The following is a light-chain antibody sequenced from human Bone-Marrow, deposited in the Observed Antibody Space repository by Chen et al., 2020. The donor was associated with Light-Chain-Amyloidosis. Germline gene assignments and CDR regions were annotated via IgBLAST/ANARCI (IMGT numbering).Light chain of an antibody. V-gene: IGLV3-21*04. CDR1: SIESRS. J-gene: IGLJ1*01. CDR3: QVWDSGGEPVYV. CDR2: YGF. Sequence: YVLTQPPSASAPSGQTARITCGGDSIESRSVHWYQQRAGQAPLMVIYYGFDRPSGISERFSGSNSGNAATLTIRRVVAGDEAEYYCQVWDSGGEPVYVFGTGTKVTVL.